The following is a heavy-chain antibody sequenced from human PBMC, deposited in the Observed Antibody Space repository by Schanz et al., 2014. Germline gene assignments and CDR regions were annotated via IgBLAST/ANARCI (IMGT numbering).Heavy chain of an antibody. Sequence: EVQLVESGGGLVQPGGSLRLSCETSGFTFSNHAMSWVRQAPGKGLEWVSLISGRGDSTHYADSMKGRFTISRDNAKNSLYLQMNSLRAEDTAVYYCARDYAGFDCWGQGTLVTVSS. V-gene: IGHV3-23*04. J-gene: IGHJ4*02. CDR1: GFTFSNHA. CDR3: ARDYAGFDC. CDR2: ISGRGDST. D-gene: IGHD3-16*01.